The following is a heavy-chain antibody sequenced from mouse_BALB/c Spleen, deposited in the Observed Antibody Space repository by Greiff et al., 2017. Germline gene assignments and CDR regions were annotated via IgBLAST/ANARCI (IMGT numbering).Heavy chain of an antibody. J-gene: IGHJ4*01. D-gene: IGHD1-1*01. CDR1: GYAFTNYL. Sequence: VQVVESGAELVRPGTSVKVSCKASGYAFTNYLIEWVKQRPGQGLEWIGVINPGSGGTNYNEKFKGKATLTADKSSSTAYMQLSSLTSDDSAVYFCARGGITTVVAPCAMDYWGQGTSVTVSS. CDR2: INPGSGGT. CDR3: ARGGITTVVAPCAMDY. V-gene: IGHV1-54*01.